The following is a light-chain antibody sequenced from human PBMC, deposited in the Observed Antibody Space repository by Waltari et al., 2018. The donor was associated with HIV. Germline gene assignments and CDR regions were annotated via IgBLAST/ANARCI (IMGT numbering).Light chain of an antibody. Sequence: SCELTQPPSVSVSPGQTARITCSGDALPKKYAYWYQQKSGQAPVLVIYEDSKRPSGIPERFSGSSSGTMATLTISLAKLQDAAYYYCHSTDSSRTHEVCGGGNKLNV. CDR2: EDS. J-gene: IGLJ2*01. CDR3: HSTDSSRTHEV. V-gene: IGLV3-10*01. CDR1: ALPKKY.